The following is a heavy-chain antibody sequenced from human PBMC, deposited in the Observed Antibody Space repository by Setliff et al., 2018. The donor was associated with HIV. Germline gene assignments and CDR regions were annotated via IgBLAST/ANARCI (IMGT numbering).Heavy chain of an antibody. CDR3: ARRIFHSSFPSFDS. D-gene: IGHD2-15*01. CDR1: GDFIGTTTYY. V-gene: IGHV4-39*01. J-gene: IGHJ4*02. Sequence: SETLSLTCAVSGDFIGTTTYYWGWIRQPPGKGLEWIGSIYYNGITYYNPSLKGRFTISVDTSKNQFSLKVTSVTAADTAVYYCARRIFHSSFPSFDSWGQGTLVTVSS. CDR2: IYYNGIT.